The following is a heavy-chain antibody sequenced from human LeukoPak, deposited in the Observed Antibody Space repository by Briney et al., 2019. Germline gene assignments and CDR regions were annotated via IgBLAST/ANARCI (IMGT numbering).Heavy chain of an antibody. CDR2: MDEDGSER. CDR3: ATYTHWVAGDV. Sequence: GGSLRLSCAASGFTFSKSWMSWVRQAPGKGLEWVANMDEDGSERDYVDSVKGRFTISRDNARKSLYLQMSSLRAEDTAVYYCATYTHWVAGDVWGQGTTVTVSS. V-gene: IGHV3-7*01. CDR1: GFTFSKSW. J-gene: IGHJ6*02. D-gene: IGHD3-16*01.